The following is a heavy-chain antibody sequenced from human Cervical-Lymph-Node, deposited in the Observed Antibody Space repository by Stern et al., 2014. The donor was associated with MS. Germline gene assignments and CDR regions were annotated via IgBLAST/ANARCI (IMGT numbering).Heavy chain of an antibody. V-gene: IGHV7-4-1*02. J-gene: IGHJ5*02. CDR3: ARPNDSSGLFDQ. Sequence: QLVQSGSELKKPGASVKVSCKASGYTFNNYAMNWVRQAPGQGLEWIGWISTNTGDPDYAQGFTGRFVFSMDTSVSTAYLQITSLKAEDTAVYYCARPNDSSGLFDQWGQGTLVTVSS. CDR1: GYTFNNYA. CDR2: ISTNTGDP. D-gene: IGHD6-19*01.